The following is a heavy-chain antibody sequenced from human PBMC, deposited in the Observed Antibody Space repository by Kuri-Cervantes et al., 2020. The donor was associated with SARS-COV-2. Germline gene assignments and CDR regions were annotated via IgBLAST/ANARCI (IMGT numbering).Heavy chain of an antibody. V-gene: IGHV1-69*13. J-gene: IGHJ6*02. Sequence: SVKVSCKASGGPFSSYAISWVRQAPGQGLEWMGGIIPIFGTANFAQKFQGRVTITADEATSTAYMELSRLRSEDTAVYYCARARISGVAHDYYYSGLDVWGLGTTVTVSS. D-gene: IGHD3-3*01. CDR3: ARARISGVAHDYYYSGLDV. CDR1: GGPFSSYA. CDR2: IIPIFGTA.